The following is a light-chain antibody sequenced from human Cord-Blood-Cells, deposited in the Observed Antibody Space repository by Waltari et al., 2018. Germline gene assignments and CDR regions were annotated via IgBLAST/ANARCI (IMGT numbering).Light chain of an antibody. V-gene: IGKV1-33*01. J-gene: IGKJ4*01. Sequence: DIQMTQSPSSLSASVGDRVTITCQASQDISNYLNWYQQKPGKAPKLLIYDASNLETGVPSRFSGSVSGTDFTFPISSLQPEEIATYYCQQYDNLPLTFGGGTKVEIK. CDR3: QQYDNLPLT. CDR1: QDISNY. CDR2: DAS.